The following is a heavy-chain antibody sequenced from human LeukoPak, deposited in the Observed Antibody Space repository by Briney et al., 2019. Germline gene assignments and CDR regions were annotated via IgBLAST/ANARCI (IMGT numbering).Heavy chain of an antibody. V-gene: IGHV3-23*01. CDR1: GFTFSSYA. CDR2: ISGSGGST. CDR3: AKDRGKAVAGTMLTYFDY. Sequence: GGSLRLSCAASGFTFSSYAMSWVRQAPGKGLEWVSAISGSGGSTYYADSVKGRFTISRDNSKNTLYLQMNSLRAEDTAVYYCAKDRGKAVAGTMLTYFDYWGQGTLVTVSS. D-gene: IGHD6-19*01. J-gene: IGHJ4*02.